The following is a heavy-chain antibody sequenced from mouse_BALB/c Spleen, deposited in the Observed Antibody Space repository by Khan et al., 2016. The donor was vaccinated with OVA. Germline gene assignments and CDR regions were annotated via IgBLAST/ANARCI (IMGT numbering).Heavy chain of an antibody. D-gene: IGHD1-1*01. CDR2: ISYSGRT. Sequence: EVQLQESGPGLVKPSQSLSLTCTVTGYSITSDYAWNWIRQFPGNKLEWMGYISYSGRTSYNPSLKSRISITRDKSKNQFFLQLNSATTEDTATYYCARSVTITTVVATDFDYWGQGTTLTVSS. CDR1: GYSITSDYA. CDR3: ARSVTITTVVATDFDY. V-gene: IGHV3-2*02. J-gene: IGHJ2*01.